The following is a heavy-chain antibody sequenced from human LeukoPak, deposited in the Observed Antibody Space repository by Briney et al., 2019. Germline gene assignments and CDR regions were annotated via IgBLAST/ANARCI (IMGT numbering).Heavy chain of an antibody. V-gene: IGHV3-11*06. CDR3: ASPTYYYDSSGYFDAFDI. CDR2: ISSSSSYI. D-gene: IGHD3-22*01. CDR1: GFTFSDYY. Sequence: GGSLRLSCAASGFTFSDYYMSWIRQAPGKGLEWVSSISSSSSYIYYADSVKGRFTISRDNAKNSLYLQMNSLRAEDTAVYYCASPTYYYDSSGYFDAFDIWGQGTMVTVSS. J-gene: IGHJ3*02.